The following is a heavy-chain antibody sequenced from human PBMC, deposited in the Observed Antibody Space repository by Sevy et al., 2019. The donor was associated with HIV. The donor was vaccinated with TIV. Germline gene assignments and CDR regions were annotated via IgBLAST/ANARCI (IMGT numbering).Heavy chain of an antibody. V-gene: IGHV3-30*04. CDR3: ARGENDDEFFQY. Sequence: GGSLRLSCTVSGFIFSNFAMHWVRQAPGKGLEWVAVTSYDGSHKYYTDSVKGRFTVSRDNSRNILSLEMNNLRRDDKAVYYCARGENDDEFFQYWGQGTLVTVSS. J-gene: IGHJ1*01. D-gene: IGHD1-26*01. CDR1: GFIFSNFA. CDR2: TSYDGSHK.